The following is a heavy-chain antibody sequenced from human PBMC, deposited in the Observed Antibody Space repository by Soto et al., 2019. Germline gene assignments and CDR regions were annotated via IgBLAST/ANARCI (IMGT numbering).Heavy chain of an antibody. D-gene: IGHD2-15*01. Sequence: PSETLSLTCTVSGGSISSSGHYWGWVRQPPGKRLEWIGTIHYSGDAYYNPSLKSRVSISVDTSNSQFSLKLISVTAADTALYYCSRHYCSGCSCYYYGMDVWGQGTTVTVSS. V-gene: IGHV4-39*01. J-gene: IGHJ6*02. CDR1: GGSISSSGHY. CDR3: SRHYCSGCSCYYYGMDV. CDR2: IHYSGDA.